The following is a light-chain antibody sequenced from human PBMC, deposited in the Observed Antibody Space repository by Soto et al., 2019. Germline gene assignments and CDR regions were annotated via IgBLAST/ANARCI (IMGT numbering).Light chain of an antibody. V-gene: IGLV2-8*01. CDR2: DVN. J-gene: IGLJ2*01. CDR3: ISYAGSNRPA. Sequence: QSVLTQPPSASGSPGQSVAISCSGTSSDVGGYNYVSWYQQHPGKAPKLIIYDVNKRPSGVPDRFSGSKSGNTASLTVSGLQAEDEADYYCISYAGSNRPAFGGGTKLTVL. CDR1: SSDVGGYNY.